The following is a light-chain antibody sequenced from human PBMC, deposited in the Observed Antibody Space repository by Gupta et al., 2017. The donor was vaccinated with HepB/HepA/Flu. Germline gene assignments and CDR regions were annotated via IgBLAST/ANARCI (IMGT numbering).Light chain of an antibody. CDR1: QTISTW. J-gene: IGKJ4*01. V-gene: IGKV1-5*03. CDR2: KAS. CDR3: QQYSSYIT. Sequence: DIQMTQPPSTLSASVGDRVTITCRTSQTISTWLAWYQQKPGKAPKLLIYKASSLESGVPSRFSGSGSGTEFTLTISSLQPDDGATYCCQQYSSYITFGGGTKVEIE.